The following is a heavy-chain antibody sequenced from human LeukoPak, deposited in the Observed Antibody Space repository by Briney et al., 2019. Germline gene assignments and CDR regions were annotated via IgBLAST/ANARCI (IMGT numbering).Heavy chain of an antibody. CDR1: GYTFTGYY. Sequence: ASVKVSCKASGYTFTGYYMHWVRQAPGQGLEWMGWINPNSGGTNYAQKLQGRVTMTTDTSTSTAYMELRSLRSDDTAVYYCARDRLSSSGWYYIWGQGTLVTVSS. CDR3: ARDRLSSSGWYYI. D-gene: IGHD6-19*01. V-gene: IGHV1-2*02. J-gene: IGHJ4*02. CDR2: INPNSGGT.